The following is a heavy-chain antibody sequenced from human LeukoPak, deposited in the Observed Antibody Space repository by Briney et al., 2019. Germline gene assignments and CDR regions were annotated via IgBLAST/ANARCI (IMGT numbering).Heavy chain of an antibody. V-gene: IGHV3-30*18. CDR1: RFTFSSYG. J-gene: IGHJ4*02. Sequence: GGSLRLSCAASRFTFSSYGMHWVRQAPGKGLEWVAVISYDGSNKYYADSVKGRFTISRDNSKNTLYLQMNSLRAEDTAVYYCAKPLGSYYFDYWGQGTLVTVSS. D-gene: IGHD1-26*01. CDR3: AKPLGSYYFDY. CDR2: ISYDGSNK.